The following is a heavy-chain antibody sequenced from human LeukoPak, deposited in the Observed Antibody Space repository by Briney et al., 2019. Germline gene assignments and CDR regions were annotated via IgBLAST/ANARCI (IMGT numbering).Heavy chain of an antibody. Sequence: SETLSLTCTVSGGSISSHYWSWIRLPAGRGLEWIGRIYTTGSTNSNPSLRNRVTMSVDTSNNHFSLRLTSVTAADTAIYYCTRGAGVGLYGWLDPWGQGALVTVSS. J-gene: IGHJ5*02. CDR1: GGSISSHY. CDR2: IYTTGST. CDR3: TRGAGVGLYGWLDP. D-gene: IGHD3-16*01. V-gene: IGHV4-4*07.